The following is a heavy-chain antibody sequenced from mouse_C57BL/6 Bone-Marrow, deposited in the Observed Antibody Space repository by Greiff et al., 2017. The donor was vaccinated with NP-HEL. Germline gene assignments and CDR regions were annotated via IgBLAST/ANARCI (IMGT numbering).Heavy chain of an antibody. Sequence: VQLQQSGAELVRPGASVKLSCTASGFNIKDDYMHWVKQRPEQGLEWIGWIDPENGDTEYASKFQGKATITADTSSNTAYLQLSSLTSEDTAVYYCTTVYYYRTWLAYWGQGTPLTVSA. CDR2: IDPENGDT. V-gene: IGHV14-4*01. CDR3: TTVYYYRTWLAY. J-gene: IGHJ3*01. CDR1: GFNIKDDY. D-gene: IGHD1-1*01.